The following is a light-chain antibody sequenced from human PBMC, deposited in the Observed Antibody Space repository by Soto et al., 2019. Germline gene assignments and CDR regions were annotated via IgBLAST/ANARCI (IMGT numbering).Light chain of an antibody. CDR2: GAS. CDR3: QQYWT. CDR1: QSVSSSY. V-gene: IGKV3-20*01. J-gene: IGKJ1*01. Sequence: IVLTHSPATLSCSPGERAALSCRASQSVSSSYLAWYQQKPGQAPRLLIYGASSRATGIPDRFSGSGSGTDFTLTISRLEPEDFAVYYCQQYWTFGQGTKVDIK.